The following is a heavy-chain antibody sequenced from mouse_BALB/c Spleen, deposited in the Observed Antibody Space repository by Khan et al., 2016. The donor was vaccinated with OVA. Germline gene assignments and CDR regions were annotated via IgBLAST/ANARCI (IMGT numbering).Heavy chain of an antibody. J-gene: IGHJ2*01. CDR2: INTYTGEP. CDR1: GYTFTNYV. Sequence: QIQLVQSGPELKKPGETVKISCKASGYTFTNYVMNWVKQSPGKGLKWMGWINTYTGEPTYADDFMGRFAFSLETSVSTAYLQINSLKYEDTATYFCTRVHGGDWGQGTTLTVSS. V-gene: IGHV9-3-1*01. CDR3: TRVHGGD.